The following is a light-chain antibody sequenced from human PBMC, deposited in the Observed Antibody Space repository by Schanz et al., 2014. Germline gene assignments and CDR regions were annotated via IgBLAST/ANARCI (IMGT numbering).Light chain of an antibody. CDR3: QQRSNWPPLT. V-gene: IGKV3-15*01. J-gene: IGKJ4*01. CDR1: QSVSSN. Sequence: EIVLTQSPATLSVSPGERATLSCRASQSVSSNLAWFQQKPGQAPRLLIYGASTRATGFPARFSGSGSGTEFTLTISSLQSEDFAVYYCQQRSNWPPLTFGGGTKVEIK. CDR2: GAS.